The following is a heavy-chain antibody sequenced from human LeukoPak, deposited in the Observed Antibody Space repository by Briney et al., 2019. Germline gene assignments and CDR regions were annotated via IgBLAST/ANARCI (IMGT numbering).Heavy chain of an antibody. CDR2: INHRGST. J-gene: IGHJ4*02. CDR1: GGSFSGYY. Sequence: SETLSLTCAVYGGSFSGYYWSWIRQPPGKGLEWIGEINHRGSTNYNPSLKSRVTISVDTSKNQFSLKLSSVTAADTAVYYCARGRGPTRALEKDIVVVPAEVGFDYWGQGTLVTVSS. V-gene: IGHV4-34*01. CDR3: ARGRGPTRALEKDIVVVPAEVGFDY. D-gene: IGHD2-2*01.